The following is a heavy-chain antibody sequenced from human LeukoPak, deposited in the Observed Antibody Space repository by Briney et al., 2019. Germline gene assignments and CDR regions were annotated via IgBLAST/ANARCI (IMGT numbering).Heavy chain of an antibody. V-gene: IGHV3-11*04. CDR2: ISISGYST. J-gene: IGHJ5*02. CDR1: GFTFNNYY. D-gene: IGHD3-3*01. Sequence: GGSLRLSCAASGFTFNNYYMSWIRRAPGKGLEWISYISISGYSTNYADSVKGRFTISRDNAKNSLYLQMNNLRPEDTAFYYCARRYDFWSGYYGWFDPWGQGTLVTVSS. CDR3: ARRYDFWSGYYGWFDP.